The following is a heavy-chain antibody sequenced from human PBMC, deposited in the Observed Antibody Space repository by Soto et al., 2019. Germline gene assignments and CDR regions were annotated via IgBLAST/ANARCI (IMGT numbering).Heavy chain of an antibody. V-gene: IGHV4-59*04. CDR2: IHHSGST. CDR3: ARGGGSGSYNYYY. D-gene: IGHD3-10*01. J-gene: IGHJ6*01. Sequence: SETRYLTCRISGGSISSSYWSWIRQPPGKGLAWIGYIHHSGSTYYNPSLKSRVTISVDTSKNQFSLKLTSVTAADTAVYYCARGGGSGSYNYYY. CDR1: GGSISSSY.